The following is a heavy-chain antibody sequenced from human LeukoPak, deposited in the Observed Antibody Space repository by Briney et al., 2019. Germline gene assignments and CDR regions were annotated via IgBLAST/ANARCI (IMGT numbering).Heavy chain of an antibody. CDR2: INPNSGGT. D-gene: IGHD6-6*01. V-gene: IGHV1-2*02. CDR3: ARRRVVINWFDP. CDR1: GYTFTGYY. J-gene: IGHJ5*02. Sequence: ASVKVSCKASGYTFTGYYMHWVRQAPGQGLEWMGWINPNSGGTNYAQKFQGRVTMTRDTSISTAYMELSRLRSDDTAVYYRARRRVVINWFDPWGQGTLVTVSS.